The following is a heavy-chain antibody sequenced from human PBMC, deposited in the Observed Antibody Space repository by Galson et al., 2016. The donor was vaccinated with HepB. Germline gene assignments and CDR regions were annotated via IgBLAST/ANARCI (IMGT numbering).Heavy chain of an antibody. V-gene: IGHV3-21*01. D-gene: IGHD5-18*01. Sequence: SLRLYCAASGFTFSTYSMNWVRQAPGKGLEWVSSISSSSTYIYYADSVKGRFTISRDNAKNSLFLQMNGLRVEDTGVCYCASLGVDTPMLPASADNSYSGLDVWGQGTTVIVSS. CDR1: GFTFSTYS. CDR2: ISSSSTYI. CDR3: ASLGVDTPMLPASADNSYSGLDV. J-gene: IGHJ6*02.